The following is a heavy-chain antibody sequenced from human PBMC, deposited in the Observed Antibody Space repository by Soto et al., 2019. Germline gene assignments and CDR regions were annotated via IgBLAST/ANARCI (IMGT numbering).Heavy chain of an antibody. D-gene: IGHD3-10*01. V-gene: IGHV3-53*02. Sequence: EVQLVETGGGLIQPGGSLRLSCAASGFTVSSNYMSWVRQPPGKGLEWVSVIYSGGSTYYADSVKGRFTISRDNSKNTLYLQMNSLRAEDTAVYYCARDRGVSPPNYYYYGMDVWGKGTTVTVSS. CDR2: IYSGGST. CDR3: ARDRGVSPPNYYYYGMDV. J-gene: IGHJ6*04. CDR1: GFTVSSNY.